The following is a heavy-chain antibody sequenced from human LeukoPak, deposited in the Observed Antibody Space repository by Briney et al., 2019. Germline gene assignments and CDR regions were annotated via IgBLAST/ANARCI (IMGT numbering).Heavy chain of an antibody. Sequence: GGSLRLSCAASGFTFSSYGMHWVRQAPGKGLEWVAVISYDGSNKYYADSVKGRFTISRDNSKNTLYLQMNSLRDEDTAVYYCARTIAAAGWFDPWGQGTLVTVSS. CDR2: ISYDGSNK. CDR3: ARTIAAAGWFDP. CDR1: GFTFSSYG. V-gene: IGHV3-30*03. D-gene: IGHD6-13*01. J-gene: IGHJ5*02.